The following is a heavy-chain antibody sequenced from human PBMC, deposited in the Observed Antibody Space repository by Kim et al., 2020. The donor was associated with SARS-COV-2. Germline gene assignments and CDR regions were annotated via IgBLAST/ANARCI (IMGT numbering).Heavy chain of an antibody. CDR1: GYTFTSYA. V-gene: IGHV1-3*01. J-gene: IGHJ5*02. CDR2: INAGNGNT. D-gene: IGHD3-10*01. Sequence: ASVKVSCKASGYTFTSYAMHWVRQAPGQRLEWMGWINAGNGNTKYSQKFQGRVTITRDTSASTAYMELSSLRSEDTAVYYCARTRPELLWFGELTYNNWFDPWGQGTLVTVSS. CDR3: ARTRPELLWFGELTYNNWFDP.